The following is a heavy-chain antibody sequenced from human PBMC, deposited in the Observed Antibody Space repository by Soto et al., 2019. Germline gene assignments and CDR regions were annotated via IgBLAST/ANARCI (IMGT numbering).Heavy chain of an antibody. J-gene: IGHJ6*02. D-gene: IGHD5-12*01. Sequence: GSLRLSCAASGFTFSNAWMSWVRQGPGKGLEWIGRIKSKTDGGTSDYAAPVKGRFTMSRDDSKNTLYLQMKSLRIEDTAVYYCTTESGYDSGTYRGFDIWGQGTTVTVSS. CDR2: IKSKTDGGTS. CDR1: GFTFSNAW. V-gene: IGHV3-15*01. CDR3: TTESGYDSGTYRGFDI.